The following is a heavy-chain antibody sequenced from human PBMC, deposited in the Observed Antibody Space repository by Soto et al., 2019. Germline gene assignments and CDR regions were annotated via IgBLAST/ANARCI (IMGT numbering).Heavy chain of an antibody. Sequence: SETLSLTCAVYGGSFSGYYWSWIRQPPGKGLEWIGEINHSGSTNYNPSLKSRVTISVDTSKNQFSLKLSSVTAADTAVYYCARVGTYDYYYGMDVWGQGTTVTVSS. CDR2: INHSGST. CDR1: GGSFSGYY. J-gene: IGHJ6*02. D-gene: IGHD2-2*01. CDR3: ARVGTYDYYYGMDV. V-gene: IGHV4-34*01.